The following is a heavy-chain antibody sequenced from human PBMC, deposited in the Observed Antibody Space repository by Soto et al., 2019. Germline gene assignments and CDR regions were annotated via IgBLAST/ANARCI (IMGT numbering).Heavy chain of an antibody. CDR2: IIPIFGTA. V-gene: IGHV1-69*13. J-gene: IGHJ4*02. Sequence: SVKVSCQASGGTFSSYAISWVRQAPGQGLEWMGGIIPIFGTANYAQKFQGRVTITADESTSTAYMELSSLRSEDTAVYYCARSRIAVAGNSAYFDYWGQGTLVTVSS. CDR3: ARSRIAVAGNSAYFDY. D-gene: IGHD6-19*01. CDR1: GGTFSSYA.